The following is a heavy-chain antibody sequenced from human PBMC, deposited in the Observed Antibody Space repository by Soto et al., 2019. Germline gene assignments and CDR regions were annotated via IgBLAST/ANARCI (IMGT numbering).Heavy chain of an antibody. CDR2: ISYDGSNK. V-gene: IGHV3-30-3*01. D-gene: IGHD2-2*01. J-gene: IGHJ6*02. Sequence: GGSLRLSCAASGFTFSSYAMHWVRQAPGKGLEWVAVISYDGSNKYYADSVKGRFTISRDNSKNTLYLQMNSLRAEDTAVYYCARAQGCSSTSCYPTLGGVGMDVWGQGTTVTVSS. CDR3: ARAQGCSSTSCYPTLGGVGMDV. CDR1: GFTFSSYA.